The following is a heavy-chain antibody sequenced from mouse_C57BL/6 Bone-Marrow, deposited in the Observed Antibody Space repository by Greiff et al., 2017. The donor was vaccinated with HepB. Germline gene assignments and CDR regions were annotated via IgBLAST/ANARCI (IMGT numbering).Heavy chain of an antibody. D-gene: IGHD2-4*01. CDR3: ERTSLYYDYDGGFAY. CDR2: INPSSGST. Sequence: VKLVESGAELARPGASVKMSCKASGYNFTSYTMHWVKHRPGQGLEWIGYINPSSGSTNYNQRFKDKATLTADKSSSTAYMQLTSLTSEDSAVYYCERTSLYYDYDGGFAYWGRGTLVTVSA. CDR1: GYNFTSYT. V-gene: IGHV1-4*01. J-gene: IGHJ3*01.